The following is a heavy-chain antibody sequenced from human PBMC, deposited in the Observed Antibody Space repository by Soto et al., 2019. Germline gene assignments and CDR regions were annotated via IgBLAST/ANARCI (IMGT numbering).Heavy chain of an antibody. V-gene: IGHV1-18*01. CDR1: GYTFTSYG. Sequence: GASVKVSCKASGYTFTSYGISWVRQAPGQGLEWMGWISAYNGNTNYAQKLQGRVTMTTDTSTSTAYMELRSLRSDDTAVYYCARSRVAYCSGGSCCSAYWGQGTLVTVSS. J-gene: IGHJ4*02. D-gene: IGHD2-15*01. CDR3: ARSRVAYCSGGSCCSAY. CDR2: ISAYNGNT.